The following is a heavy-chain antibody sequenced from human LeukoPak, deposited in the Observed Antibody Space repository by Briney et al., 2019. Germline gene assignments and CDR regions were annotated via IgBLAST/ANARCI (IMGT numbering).Heavy chain of an antibody. CDR1: GDSISGSY. CDR2: MFYSGST. CDR3: AIRGETGYTFSWYTY. V-gene: IGHV4-59*01. D-gene: IGHD6-13*01. J-gene: IGHJ4*02. Sequence: SETLSLTCTVSGDSISGSYLSWFRQPPGKGLGWIGFMFYSGSTNYNPSLRSRVTMSVDSSKNQFSLRLSSLTAADTAVYYCAIRGETGYTFSWYTYWGRGTLVTVSS.